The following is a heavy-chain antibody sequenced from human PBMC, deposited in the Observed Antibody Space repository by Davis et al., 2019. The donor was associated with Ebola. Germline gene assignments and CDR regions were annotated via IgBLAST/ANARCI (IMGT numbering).Heavy chain of an antibody. J-gene: IGHJ5*02. V-gene: IGHV3-11*04. CDR2: ISSSSSTI. CDR1: GFTFSDYY. D-gene: IGHD2-21*01. CDR3: ARDKFSIVDGGFDP. Sequence: GESLKISCAASGFTFSDYYMSWIRQAPGKGLEWVSYISSSSSTIYYADSVKGRFTISRDNAKNSLYLQMNSLRDEDTAVYYCARDKFSIVDGGFDPWGQGTLVTVSS.